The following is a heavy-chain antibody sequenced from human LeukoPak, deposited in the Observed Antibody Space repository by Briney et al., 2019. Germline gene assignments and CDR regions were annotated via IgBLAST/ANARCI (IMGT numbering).Heavy chain of an antibody. D-gene: IGHD7-27*01. V-gene: IGHV3-74*01. Sequence: GGSLRLSCAASGFTFSNYWMHWVRQAPGKGPVWVSIINTDGSSTYYADFVKGRFTISRDNAKDTLYLQMDSLRAEDTAVYYCVRDFKDLGGWGQGTLVTVSS. CDR1: GFTFSNYW. CDR3: VRDFKDLGG. J-gene: IGHJ4*02. CDR2: INTDGSST.